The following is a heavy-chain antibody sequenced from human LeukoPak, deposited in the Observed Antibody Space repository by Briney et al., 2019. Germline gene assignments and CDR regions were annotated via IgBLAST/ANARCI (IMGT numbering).Heavy chain of an antibody. Sequence: SETLSLTCAVYGGSFSGYYWSWIRQPPGKGLEWIGEINHSGSTNYNPSLKSRVTISVDTSKNQFSLKLSSVTAADKAVYYCARGRNGYCSSTSCYRFDYWGQGTLVTVSS. J-gene: IGHJ4*02. CDR3: ARGRNGYCSSTSCYRFDY. D-gene: IGHD2-2*01. CDR1: GGSFSGYY. CDR2: INHSGST. V-gene: IGHV4-34*01.